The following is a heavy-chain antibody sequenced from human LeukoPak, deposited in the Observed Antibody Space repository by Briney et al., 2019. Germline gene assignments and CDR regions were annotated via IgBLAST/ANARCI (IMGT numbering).Heavy chain of an antibody. CDR2: IWYDGSNK. Sequence: GGSLRLSCTASEFTFNTYGMHWVRQPPGKGLEWVAIIWYDGSNKKYEDSVKGRFTISRDNSKNTLYLQMNSLRAEDTAVYYCARGVDYYENSGTIDYWGQGTLVTVSS. J-gene: IGHJ4*02. D-gene: IGHD3-22*01. V-gene: IGHV3-33*01. CDR1: EFTFNTYG. CDR3: ARGVDYYENSGTIDY.